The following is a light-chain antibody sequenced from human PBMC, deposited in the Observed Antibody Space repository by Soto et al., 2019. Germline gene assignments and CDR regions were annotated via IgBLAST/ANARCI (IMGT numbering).Light chain of an antibody. Sequence: EIVLTQSPATLSLSPGERATLSCRASQSVSSYLAWYQQKPGQAPRLLIYGASSRATGIPDRFSGSGSGTDFTLTISRLEPEDFAVYYCQQFGSSPRTFGQGTKVDLK. J-gene: IGKJ1*01. CDR3: QQFGSSPRT. CDR2: GAS. V-gene: IGKV3-20*01. CDR1: QSVSSY.